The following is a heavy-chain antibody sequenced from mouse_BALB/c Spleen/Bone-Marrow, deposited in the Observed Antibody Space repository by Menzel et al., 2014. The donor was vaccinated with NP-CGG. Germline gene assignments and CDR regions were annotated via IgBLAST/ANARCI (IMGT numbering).Heavy chain of an antibody. J-gene: IGHJ2*01. CDR1: AYSITSGYG. CDR2: IHYSGNT. CDR3: ARETAIVADLDY. Sequence: EVHLVESGPDLVKPSQSVSLTCTVTAYSITSGYGWHWIRQFPGNRLEWMAYIHYSGNTDYNPSLKSRISITRDTSKNQFFLQLNSVTTEDTATYYSARETAIVADLDYRGEGPTPTGST. V-gene: IGHV3-1*02. D-gene: IGHD1-1*01.